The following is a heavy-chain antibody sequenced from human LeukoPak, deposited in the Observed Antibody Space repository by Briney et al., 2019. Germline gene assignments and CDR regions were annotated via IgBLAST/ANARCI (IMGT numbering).Heavy chain of an antibody. V-gene: IGHV1-2*02. CDR2: INPNSGGT. D-gene: IGHD6-6*01. Sequence: ASVKVSCKASGYTFTCYYMHWVRQAPGQGLGWMGWINPNSGGTNYAQKFQGRVTMTRDTSISTAYMELSRLRSDDTAVYYCARGSGSPYSSSSLLDYWGQGTLVTVSS. CDR3: ARGSGSPYSSSSLLDY. J-gene: IGHJ4*02. CDR1: GYTFTCYY.